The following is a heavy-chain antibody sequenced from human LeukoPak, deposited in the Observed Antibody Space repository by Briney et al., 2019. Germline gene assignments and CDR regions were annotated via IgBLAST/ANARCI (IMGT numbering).Heavy chain of an antibody. CDR2: ISASGGST. CDR3: AKSPVEVVPSATWGRPWFDP. D-gene: IGHD2-2*01. Sequence: GGSLRLSCAASGFSFTSYVMSWVRQAPGEGREWVSSISASGGSTDYADSVKGRFTISRDNSKNTVFLQMNSLRAEAAAVYYCAKSPVEVVPSATWGRPWFDPWGQGTLVTVSS. CDR1: GFSFTSYV. J-gene: IGHJ5*02. V-gene: IGHV3-23*01.